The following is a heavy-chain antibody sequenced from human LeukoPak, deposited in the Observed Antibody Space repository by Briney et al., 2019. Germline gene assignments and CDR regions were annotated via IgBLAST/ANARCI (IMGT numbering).Heavy chain of an antibody. J-gene: IGHJ4*02. D-gene: IGHD3-22*01. CDR3: ARDSHKLHSSAYFYFFDY. V-gene: IGHV3-66*02. CDR2: IYGGGDT. CDR1: GFTVSRDY. Sequence: GGSLRLSCAASGFTVSRDYKGWVRQAPGKGLEYVSIIYGGGDTFYADSVKGRFTISRDNSKNTLYLQMNSLRAEDTAVYYCARDSHKLHSSAYFYFFDYWGQGTLVSVSS.